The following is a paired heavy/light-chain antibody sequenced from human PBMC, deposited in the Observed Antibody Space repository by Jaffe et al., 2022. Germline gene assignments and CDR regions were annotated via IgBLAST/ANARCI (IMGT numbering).Heavy chain of an antibody. CDR1: GFSISSGYY. Sequence: QIQLQESGPRLLKPSETLSLNCSVSGFSISSGYYWGWIRQPPGKGLEWIGNVYRSGNTYFNPSLKSRLIMSVDTSKNQFSLKMTSLTAADTAIYYCARHGRGGPLDYWGPGTLVTVSS. D-gene: IGHD3-16*01. J-gene: IGHJ4*02. V-gene: IGHV4-38-2*02. CDR3: ARHGRGGPLDY. CDR2: VYRSGNT.
Light chain of an antibody. Sequence: EIVLTQSPDTLSLSPGERATLSCRASQTVTSDSLAWYQQKPGQAPRLLISSASARATGIPDRFSGSGSGTVFTLTISRLEPDDFAVYFCHQHINIPHTFGQGTTVDI. V-gene: IGKV3-20*01. CDR3: HQHINIPHT. J-gene: IGKJ1*01. CDR2: SAS. CDR1: QTVTSDS.